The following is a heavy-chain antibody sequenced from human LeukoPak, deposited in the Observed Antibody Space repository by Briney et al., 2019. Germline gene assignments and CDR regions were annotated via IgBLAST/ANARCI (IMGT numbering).Heavy chain of an antibody. V-gene: IGHV1-2*02. Sequence: ASVKVSCKASGYTFTGYYMHWVRQAPGQGLEWMGWIDPNSGGTDYAQKFQVRVTMTRDTSISTAYMELSSLRSDDTALYYCARDLGRYFGSYFGYWGQGTLVTASS. J-gene: IGHJ4*02. CDR3: ARDLGRYFGSYFGY. CDR2: IDPNSGGT. CDR1: GYTFTGYY. D-gene: IGHD3-9*01.